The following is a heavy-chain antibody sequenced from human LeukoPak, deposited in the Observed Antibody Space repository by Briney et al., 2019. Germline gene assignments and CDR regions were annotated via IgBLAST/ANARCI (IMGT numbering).Heavy chain of an antibody. CDR1: GYSFTSYW. Sequence: GESLKISCKGSGYSFTSYWIGWVRHMPGKGLEWMGIVYPGDSATRYSPSFQGQVTISADKSTSTAYLQWSSLKASDTAMYYCVRCSGIAAASQNYWYFDLWGRGALVSVSS. D-gene: IGHD6-13*01. CDR3: VRCSGIAAASQNYWYFDL. CDR2: VYPGDSAT. V-gene: IGHV5-51*01. J-gene: IGHJ2*01.